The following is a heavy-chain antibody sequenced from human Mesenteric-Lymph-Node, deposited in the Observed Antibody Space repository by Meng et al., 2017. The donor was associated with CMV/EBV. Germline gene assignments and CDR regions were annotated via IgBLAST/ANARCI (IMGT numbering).Heavy chain of an antibody. CDR2: IYYSGST. Sequence: SETLSPTCTVSGGSIISYYWSWIRQPPGKGLEWIGYIYYSGSTNYNPSLKSRVTISVDTSKNQFSLMLSSVTAADAAVYYCARESLTYYDFWSGYYKGSGDYYFDYWGQGTLVTVSS. CDR1: GGSIISYY. J-gene: IGHJ4*02. V-gene: IGHV4-59*01. CDR3: ARESLTYYDFWSGYYKGSGDYYFDY. D-gene: IGHD3-3*01.